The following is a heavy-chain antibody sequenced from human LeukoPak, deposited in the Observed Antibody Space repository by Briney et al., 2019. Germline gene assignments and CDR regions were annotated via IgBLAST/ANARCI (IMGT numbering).Heavy chain of an antibody. Sequence: GGSLRLSCAASGFTFSSYSMNWVRQAPGKGLEWVSSISSSSSYIYYADSVKGRFTISRDNAKNSLYLQMNSLRAEDTAAYYCAREKLGDYYDSRYYFDYWGQGTLVTVSS. CDR3: AREKLGDYYDSRYYFDY. CDR2: ISSSSSYI. V-gene: IGHV3-21*01. J-gene: IGHJ4*02. CDR1: GFTFSSYS. D-gene: IGHD3-22*01.